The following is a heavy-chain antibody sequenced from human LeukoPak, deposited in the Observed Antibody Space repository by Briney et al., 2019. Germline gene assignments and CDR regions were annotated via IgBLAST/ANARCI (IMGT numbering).Heavy chain of an antibody. CDR2: ISYDGSNK. J-gene: IGHJ5*02. CDR1: GFTFSSYA. Sequence: GGSLRLACAASGFTFSSYAMHWVRQAPGKGLEGVAVISYDGSNKYYADSVKGRFTISRDNSKNTLYLQMNSLRAEDTAVYYCARDPGREGWFDPWGQGTLVTVSS. V-gene: IGHV3-30*01. CDR3: ARDPGREGWFDP. D-gene: IGHD1-26*01.